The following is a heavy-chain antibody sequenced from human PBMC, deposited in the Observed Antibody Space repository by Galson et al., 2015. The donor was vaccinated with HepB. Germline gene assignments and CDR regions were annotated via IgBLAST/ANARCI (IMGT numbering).Heavy chain of an antibody. CDR3: ARGGEGSGYYRFDY. CDR1: GFTFSSYA. J-gene: IGHJ4*02. D-gene: IGHD3-22*01. CDR2: ISYDGSNK. V-gene: IGHV3-30-3*01. Sequence: SLRLSCAASGFTFSSYAMHWVRQAPGKGLEWVAVISYDGSNKYYADSVKGRFTISRDNSKNTLYLQMNSLRAEDTAVYYCARGGEGSGYYRFDYWGQGTLVTVSS.